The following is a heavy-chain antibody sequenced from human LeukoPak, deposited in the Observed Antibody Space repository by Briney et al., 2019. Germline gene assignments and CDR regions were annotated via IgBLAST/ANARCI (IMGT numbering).Heavy chain of an antibody. J-gene: IGHJ4*02. Sequence: ASVKVSCRASGYTFTGYSIHWVRQAPGQRLEWMGWVNAGTGYTKYSQRFQGRLTITRDTSASTVYMELISLRSEDTAVFYCGRSGGFYPAGYWRQGTQVTVSS. V-gene: IGHV1-3*01. CDR1: GYTFTGYS. D-gene: IGHD3-22*01. CDR2: VNAGTGYT. CDR3: GRSGGFYPAGY.